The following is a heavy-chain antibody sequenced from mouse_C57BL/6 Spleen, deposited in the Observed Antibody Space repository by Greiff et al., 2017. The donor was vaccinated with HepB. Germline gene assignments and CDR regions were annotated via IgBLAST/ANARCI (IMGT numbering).Heavy chain of an antibody. Sequence: QVQLQQPGAELVMPGASVKLSCKASGYTFTSYWMHWVKQRPGQGLEWIGEIDPSDSYTNYNQKFKGKSTLTVDKSSSTAYMQLSSLTSEDSAVYYCASTAQATYAMDDWGQGTSVTVSS. CDR3: ASTAQATYAMDD. V-gene: IGHV1-69*01. CDR1: GYTFTSYW. J-gene: IGHJ4*01. CDR2: IDPSDSYT. D-gene: IGHD3-2*02.